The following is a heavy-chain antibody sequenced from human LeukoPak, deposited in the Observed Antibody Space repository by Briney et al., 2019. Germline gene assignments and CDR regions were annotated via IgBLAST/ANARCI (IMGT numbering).Heavy chain of an antibody. CDR3: ARLVYSYGCNCFDY. V-gene: IGHV3-53*01. Sequence: GGSLRLSCAASGFTVSSNYMSWVRQAPGKGLEWVSVIYSGGSTYYADSVKGRFTISRDNSKNTLYLQMNSLRAEDTVVYYYARLVYSYGCNCFDYWGQGTLVTVSS. CDR2: IYSGGST. CDR1: GFTVSSNY. J-gene: IGHJ4*02. D-gene: IGHD5-18*01.